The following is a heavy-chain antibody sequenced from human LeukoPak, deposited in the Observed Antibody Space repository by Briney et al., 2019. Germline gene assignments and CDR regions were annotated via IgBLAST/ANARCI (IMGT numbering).Heavy chain of an antibody. V-gene: IGHV1-18*01. Sequence: GASVKVSCKASGYTFTSYGISWVRQAPGQGLEWMGWISAYNGNTNYAQKLQGRVTMTTDTSTSTAYMELRSLRSDDTAVYYCARDPTYSSSSGLDYWGQGTLVTVSS. J-gene: IGHJ4*02. CDR3: ARDPTYSSSSGLDY. CDR2: ISAYNGNT. D-gene: IGHD6-6*01. CDR1: GYTFTSYG.